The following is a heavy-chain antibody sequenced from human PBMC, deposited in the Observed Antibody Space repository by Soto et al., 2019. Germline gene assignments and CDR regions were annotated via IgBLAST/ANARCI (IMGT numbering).Heavy chain of an antibody. D-gene: IGHD2-15*01. V-gene: IGHV4-31*03. Sequence: QVQLQESGPGLVKPSQTLSLTCTVSGGSISSGGYYWSWLRQHPGKGLEWIGYIYYSGSTYYNPSLKSRVTISVDTSKNQFSLKLSSVTAADTAVYYCATHTKDRLFFDYWGQGTLVTVSS. CDR1: GGSISSGGYY. J-gene: IGHJ4*02. CDR2: IYYSGST. CDR3: ATHTKDRLFFDY.